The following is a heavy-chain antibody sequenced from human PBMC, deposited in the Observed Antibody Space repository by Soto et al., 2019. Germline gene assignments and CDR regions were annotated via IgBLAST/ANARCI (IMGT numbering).Heavy chain of an antibody. CDR2: ISWSGGST. J-gene: IGHJ4*02. D-gene: IGHD3-9*01. CDR3: VKNPYYVILTGYYQYYFGY. V-gene: IGHV3-23*01. Sequence: GGSLRLSCAASGFTFSSYAMSWVRQAPGKGLEWVSAISWSGGSTYYADSVKGRFTISRDNSKNTLYLQMNSLRAEDTAVYYCVKNPYYVILTGYYQYYFGYWGQGTLVTVSS. CDR1: GFTFSSYA.